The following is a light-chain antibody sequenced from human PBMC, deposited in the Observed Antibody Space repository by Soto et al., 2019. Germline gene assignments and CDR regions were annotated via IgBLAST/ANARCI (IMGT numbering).Light chain of an antibody. J-gene: IGKJ3*01. CDR2: KAS. CDR1: QSVSSW. Sequence: DIQMTQSPSTLSASVGDRVIITCRTSQSVSSWLAWYRQKPGKAPKLLIYKASSLESGVPSRFSGSGSATELTLTISSLQPDEFATYYCQQYNSYSIFTFGPGTKVDIK. V-gene: IGKV1-5*03. CDR3: QQYNSYSIFT.